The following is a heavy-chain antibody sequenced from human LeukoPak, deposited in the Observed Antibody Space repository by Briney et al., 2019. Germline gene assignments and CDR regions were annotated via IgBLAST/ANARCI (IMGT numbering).Heavy chain of an antibody. Sequence: LSLTCTVSGASISTSSYYWGWIRQTPGKGLEWVAVISYDGSNKYYADSVKGRFTISRDNSKNTLYLQMNSLRAEDTAVYYCARDQGVVAANYYYGMDVWGQGTTVTVSS. D-gene: IGHD2-15*01. J-gene: IGHJ6*02. V-gene: IGHV3-30-3*01. CDR2: ISYDGSNK. CDR1: GASISTSSYY. CDR3: ARDQGVVAANYYYGMDV.